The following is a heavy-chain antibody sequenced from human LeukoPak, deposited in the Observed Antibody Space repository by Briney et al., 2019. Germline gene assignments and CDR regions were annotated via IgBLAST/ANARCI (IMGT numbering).Heavy chain of an antibody. CDR3: ARDLSRYYYGSAYYYMDV. J-gene: IGHJ6*03. V-gene: IGHV3-48*01. CDR1: GFTFSSYS. CDR2: ISSSSSTI. D-gene: IGHD3-10*01. Sequence: GGSLRLSCAASGFTFSSYSMNWVRQAPGKGLEWVPYISSSSSTIYYADSVKGRFTISRDNAKNSLYLQMNSLRAEDTAVYYCARDLSRYYYGSAYYYMDVWGKGTTVTVSS.